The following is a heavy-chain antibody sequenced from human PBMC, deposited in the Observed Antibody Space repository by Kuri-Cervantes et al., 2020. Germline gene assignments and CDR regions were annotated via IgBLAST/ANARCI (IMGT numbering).Heavy chain of an antibody. CDR3: ARGPLGYSYVDY. D-gene: IGHD5-18*01. CDR1: GGTFSSCA. V-gene: IGHV1-69*05. CDR2: IIPIFGTA. J-gene: IGHJ4*02. Sequence: SVKVSCKASGGTFSSCAISWVRQAPGQGLEWMGGIIPIFGTANYAQKFQGRVTMTRNTSISTAYMELSSLRSEDTAVYYCARGPLGYSYVDYWGQGTLVTVSS.